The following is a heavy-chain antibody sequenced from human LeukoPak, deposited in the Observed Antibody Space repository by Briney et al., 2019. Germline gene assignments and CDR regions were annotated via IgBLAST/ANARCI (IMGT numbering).Heavy chain of an antibody. D-gene: IGHD2-15*01. CDR2: FYRGETT. CDR3: AREVVSIPSYFDS. CDR1: GFTDSSSY. J-gene: IGHJ4*02. V-gene: IGHV3-53*01. Sequence: HPGGSLRLSCVVSGFTDSSSYMYWVHQAPGKGLEWVSFFYRGETTYYAESVRGRFTVSRDISKNTLYLLMNSLIPEDTAVYYCAREVVSIPSYFDSWGQGTLVTVSS.